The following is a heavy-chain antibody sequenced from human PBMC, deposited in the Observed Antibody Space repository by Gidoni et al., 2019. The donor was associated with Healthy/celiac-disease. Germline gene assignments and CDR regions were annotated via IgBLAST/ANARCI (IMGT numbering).Heavy chain of an antibody. CDR1: GGTFSSYA. CDR2: IIPIFGTA. Sequence: QVQLVQSGAEVKKPGSSVKVSCKASGGTFSSYAISWVRQAPGQGLEWMGGIIPIFGTANYAQKFQGRVTITADKSTSTAYMELSSLRSEDTAVYYCAREPYCSSTSCYARWFDPWGQGTLVTVSS. J-gene: IGHJ5*02. V-gene: IGHV1-69*06. CDR3: AREPYCSSTSCYARWFDP. D-gene: IGHD2-2*01.